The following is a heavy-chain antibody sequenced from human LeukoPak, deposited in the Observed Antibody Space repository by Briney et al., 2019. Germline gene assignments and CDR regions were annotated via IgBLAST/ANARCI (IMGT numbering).Heavy chain of an antibody. CDR2: INTDGTIT. J-gene: IGHJ4*02. CDR1: GFTFSRYW. Sequence: PGGSLRLSCAASGFTFSRYWIHWVRQAPGKGLVWVSRINTDGTITTYADSVKGRFTISRDNAKNILYLQMNSLRVEDTAVYYCASDFSGYDDYWGQGTLVTVSS. CDR3: ASDFSGYDDY. V-gene: IGHV3-74*01. D-gene: IGHD3-22*01.